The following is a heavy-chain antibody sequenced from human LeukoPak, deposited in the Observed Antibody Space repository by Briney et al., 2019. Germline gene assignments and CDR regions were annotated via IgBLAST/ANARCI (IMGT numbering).Heavy chain of an antibody. Sequence: PGGSLRLSCAVSEFSFSNFGLSCVRQAPGKGLEWMSAIRRSDGSKHYADSVKGRFTISRDNSKNTMYLQMNGLRAEDTAVYYCARGLESKDTRPHYWGQGTLVSVST. D-gene: IGHD1-1*01. V-gene: IGHV3-23*01. J-gene: IGHJ4*02. CDR2: IRRSDGSK. CDR1: EFSFSNFG. CDR3: ARGLESKDTRPHY.